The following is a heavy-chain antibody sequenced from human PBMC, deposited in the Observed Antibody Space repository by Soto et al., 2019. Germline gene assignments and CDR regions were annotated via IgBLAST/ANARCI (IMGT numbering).Heavy chain of an antibody. CDR2: ISPHKGDT. V-gene: IGHV1-18*01. D-gene: IGHD3-10*01. Sequence: ASVKVSCKTSGYTFSTIGITWVRQAPGQGLEWMGWISPHKGDTYYAQRLQGRVTMTTDTSTSTAYMEPRGLRSDDTAVYFCARDLDPSGSYYTNYWGQGTLVTVSS. CDR1: GYTFSTIG. CDR3: ARDLDPSGSYYTNY. J-gene: IGHJ4*02.